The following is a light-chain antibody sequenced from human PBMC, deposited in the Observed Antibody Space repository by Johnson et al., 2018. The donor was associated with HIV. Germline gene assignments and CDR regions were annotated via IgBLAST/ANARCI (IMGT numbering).Light chain of an antibody. CDR3: GAWDGILSAPYV. J-gene: IGLJ1*01. V-gene: IGLV1-51*01. Sequence: QSVLTQPPSVSAAPGQKVTISCSGSNSNIGNNYVSWYQQLPGKAPKRLIYDNNKRPSGIHERFADAKSGMSATLGNTGRHTGDEADYYCGAWDGILSAPYVFGTGTKVTVL. CDR2: DNN. CDR1: NSNIGNNY.